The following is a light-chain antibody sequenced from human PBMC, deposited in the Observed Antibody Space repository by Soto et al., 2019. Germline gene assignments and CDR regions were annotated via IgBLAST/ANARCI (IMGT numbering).Light chain of an antibody. J-gene: IGKJ4*01. CDR3: QQYFRSPLT. V-gene: IGKV1-8*01. CDR1: QGISSH. Sequence: AIRMTQSPSSFSASTGDSVTITCRASQGISSHLAWYQGKPGKAPRLLIYTASYLDSGGPSRFSGSGSGTDSPLTISSLQSEDFAVYYCQQYFRSPLTFGGGTKVEIK. CDR2: TAS.